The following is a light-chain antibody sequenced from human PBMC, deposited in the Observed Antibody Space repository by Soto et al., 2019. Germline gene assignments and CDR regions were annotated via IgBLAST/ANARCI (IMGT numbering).Light chain of an antibody. CDR2: DAS. Sequence: IQLTQSPSSLSASVGDRVTISCRARQDIGNYLAWYQQKPGEAPKLLIYDASTLQSGVPLRFGGSGSGTDFTLTISSLQPEDFATYYCQQLNKYPVTFGQGTRLEIK. J-gene: IGKJ5*01. V-gene: IGKV1-9*01. CDR1: QDIGNY. CDR3: QQLNKYPVT.